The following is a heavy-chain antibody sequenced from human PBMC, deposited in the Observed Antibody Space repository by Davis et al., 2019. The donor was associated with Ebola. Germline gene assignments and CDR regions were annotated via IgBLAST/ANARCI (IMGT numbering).Heavy chain of an antibody. D-gene: IGHD2-2*01. V-gene: IGHV3-30-3*01. CDR3: ARSTMPLN. CDR1: ASTFSSYA. J-gene: IGHJ4*02. CDR2: ISYDGSNK. Sequence: GGSLRLSCAASASTFSSYAMHWVRQAPGKGLEWVAVISYDGSNKYYADSLKGRFTITRDNSKNTLYLQMNSLRAEDTAVYYCARSTMPLNWGQGTLVTVSS.